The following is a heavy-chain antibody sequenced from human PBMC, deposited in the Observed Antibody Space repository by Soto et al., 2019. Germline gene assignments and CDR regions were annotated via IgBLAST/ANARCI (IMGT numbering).Heavy chain of an antibody. D-gene: IGHD2-2*01. J-gene: IGHJ6*02. V-gene: IGHV1-3*01. CDR3: ARDCSSTSCYGMDV. CDR1: GYTFTRYA. Sequence: GASVKVSCKASGYTFTRYAMHWVRQAPGQRLQWMGWINAGNGNTKYSQKFQGRVTITRDTSASTVYMELSSLRSEDTAVYYCARDCSSTSCYGMDVWGQGTTVTVSS. CDR2: INAGNGNT.